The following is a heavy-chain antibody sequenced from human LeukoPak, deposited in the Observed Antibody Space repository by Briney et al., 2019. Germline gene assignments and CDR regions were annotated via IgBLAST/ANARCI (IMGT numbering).Heavy chain of an antibody. Sequence: GGSLRLSCAASGFTFNGYSMNWVRQAPGKGLEWVSSISTTSDYIHYADSLKGRVAISRDNAKNSLYLQMNSLRAEDTAVYYCARGGIYSQGFDYWGQGSLVTVSS. D-gene: IGHD6-13*01. V-gene: IGHV3-21*01. CDR1: GFTFNGYS. J-gene: IGHJ4*02. CDR2: ISTTSDYI. CDR3: ARGGIYSQGFDY.